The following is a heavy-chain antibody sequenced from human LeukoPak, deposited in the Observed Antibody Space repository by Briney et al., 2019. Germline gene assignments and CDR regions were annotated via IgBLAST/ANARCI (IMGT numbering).Heavy chain of an antibody. Sequence: SETLSLTCTVSGGSISSYYWGWVRQPPGKGLEWIGSMYYRGSTYYNPSLKSRVTISVDTSKNQFSLKLSSVTAADTAVYYCARDAGHQLSRRNYYAMDVWGQGTTVTVSS. J-gene: IGHJ6*02. D-gene: IGHD1-1*01. CDR2: MYYRGST. CDR3: ARDAGHQLSRRNYYAMDV. V-gene: IGHV4-39*07. CDR1: GGSISSYY.